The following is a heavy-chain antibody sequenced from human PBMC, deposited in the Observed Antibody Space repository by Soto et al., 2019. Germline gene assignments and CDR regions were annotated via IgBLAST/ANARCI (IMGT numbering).Heavy chain of an antibody. D-gene: IGHD6-13*01. Sequence: GGSLRLSCAASGFTFDDYAMHWVRQAPGKGLEWVSLISWDGGSTYYADSVKGRFTISRDNSKNSLYLQMNSLRAEDTALYYCAKDRGIAAAGHYYYYYGMDVWGPGTTVTVSS. V-gene: IGHV3-43D*04. CDR2: ISWDGGST. J-gene: IGHJ6*02. CDR1: GFTFDDYA. CDR3: AKDRGIAAAGHYYYYYGMDV.